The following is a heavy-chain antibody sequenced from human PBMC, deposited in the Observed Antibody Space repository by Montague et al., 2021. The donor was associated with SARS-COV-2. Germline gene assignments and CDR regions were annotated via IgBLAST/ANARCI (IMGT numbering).Heavy chain of an antibody. CDR1: GDSFTYFY. Sequence: SETLSLTCYVSGDSFTYFYWRWIPQYPARVLQWIGHISSSGSTVYTPSFKSRFTISVDTSENQFSLKVTSVTAADTAVYYCARKVVLADCFDFWGHGTLVTVSS. V-gene: IGHV4-59*01. CDR2: ISSSGST. D-gene: IGHD2-15*01. J-gene: IGHJ4*01. CDR3: ARKVVLADCFDF.